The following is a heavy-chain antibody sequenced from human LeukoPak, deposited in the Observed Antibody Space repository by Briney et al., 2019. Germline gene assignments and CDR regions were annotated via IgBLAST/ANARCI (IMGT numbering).Heavy chain of an antibody. V-gene: IGHV4-39*01. CDR1: GGSISSSNYY. CDR2: IYYSGST. J-gene: IGHJ3*02. CDR3: ARHIPISPYYDFWSGIDAFDI. D-gene: IGHD3-3*01. Sequence: SETLSLTCTVSGGSISSSNYYWGWIRQPPGKGLEWIGTIYYSGSTYYNPTLKSRVIISVDTSKNQFSLKLSSVTAADTAVYYCARHIPISPYYDFWSGIDAFDIWGQGTMVTVSS.